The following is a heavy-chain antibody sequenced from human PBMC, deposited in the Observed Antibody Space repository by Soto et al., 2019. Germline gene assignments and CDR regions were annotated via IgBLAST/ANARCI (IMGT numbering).Heavy chain of an antibody. CDR1: RYTFTDSA. Sequence: QVHLVQSGAEEKKPWASVKISCKASRYTFTDSAMNWVRQAPGQRLAWKGWINGGNGNTKYSQNFQDRVTITSDASASTAYMELSSLTSDDTGVYYCAKGVWSGTSRPYYLDYWGQGTLVTVSS. CDR2: INGGNGNT. D-gene: IGHD3-3*01. CDR3: AKGVWSGTSRPYYLDY. J-gene: IGHJ4*02. V-gene: IGHV1-3*05.